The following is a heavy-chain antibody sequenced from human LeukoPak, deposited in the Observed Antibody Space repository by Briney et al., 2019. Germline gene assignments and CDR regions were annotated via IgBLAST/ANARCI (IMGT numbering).Heavy chain of an antibody. CDR2: ITPDGNAA. J-gene: IGHJ4*02. Sequence: PGGSLRLFCVASGFTFSGHWMHWGRQVPGNGLRAVSRITPDGNAAAYADSVRGRFAISRDNAKNTHYLEMNSLTAEAAALDHLSRSGSSNGYDYWGQGTLVTVSS. D-gene: IGHD5-24*01. CDR1: GFTFSGHW. V-gene: IGHV3-74*03. CDR3: SRSGSSNGYDY.